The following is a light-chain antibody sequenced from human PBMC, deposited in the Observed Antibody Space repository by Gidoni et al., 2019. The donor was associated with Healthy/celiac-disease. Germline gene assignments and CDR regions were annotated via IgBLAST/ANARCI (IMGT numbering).Light chain of an antibody. V-gene: IGLV2-11*01. CDR2: DVN. CDR1: SSDVGAYKY. CDR3: CSYAGTDIHYV. J-gene: IGLJ1*01. Sequence: QSALTQPRSVSGSPGQSVTISCTGTSSDVGAYKYVSWYQQYPGKAPKVIIFDVNQRPSGVPDRFSGSKSGNTASLTISGLHAEDEADYYCCSYAGTDIHYVFGTGTRVTVL.